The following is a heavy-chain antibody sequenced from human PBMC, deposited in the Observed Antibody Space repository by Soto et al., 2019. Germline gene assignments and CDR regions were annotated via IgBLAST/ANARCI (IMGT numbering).Heavy chain of an antibody. CDR3: ARHITMDPLLVY. Sequence: EVQLVESGGGLIQPGGSLRLSCAASGFTVSSNYMRWVRQAPGKGLEWVSVIYSGGSTYYADSVKGRFTISRDNSKNTLYLQMNSLRAEDTAVYYCARHITMDPLLVYWGQGTLVTVSS. J-gene: IGHJ4*02. V-gene: IGHV3-53*01. CDR2: IYSGGST. CDR1: GFTVSSNY. D-gene: IGHD3-10*01.